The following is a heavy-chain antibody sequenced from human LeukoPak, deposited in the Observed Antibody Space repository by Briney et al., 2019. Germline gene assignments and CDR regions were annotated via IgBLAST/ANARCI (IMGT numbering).Heavy chain of an antibody. D-gene: IGHD5-12*01. Sequence: SETLSLTCTVPGGSISSYYWSWIRQPPGKGLEWIGYIYYSGSTNYNPSLKSRVTISVDTSKNQFSLKLSSVTAADTAVYYCARSEGLPEVFDYWGQGTLVTVSS. V-gene: IGHV4-59*01. CDR2: IYYSGST. CDR3: ARSEGLPEVFDY. J-gene: IGHJ4*02. CDR1: GGSISSYY.